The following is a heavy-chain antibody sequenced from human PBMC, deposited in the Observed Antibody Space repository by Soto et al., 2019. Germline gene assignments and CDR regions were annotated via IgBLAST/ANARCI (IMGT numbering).Heavy chain of an antibody. D-gene: IGHD3-3*01. Sequence: QVQLVQSGAEVKKPGASVKVSCKASGYTFTSYGISWVRQAPGQGLEWMGWISAYNGNTNYAQKLQGRVTMTTDTSTSTAYMELRSWRSDDTAVDYCARDLRGITSFGVVNHWFDPWGQGTLVTVSS. CDR3: ARDLRGITSFGVVNHWFDP. J-gene: IGHJ5*02. V-gene: IGHV1-18*01. CDR1: GYTFTSYG. CDR2: ISAYNGNT.